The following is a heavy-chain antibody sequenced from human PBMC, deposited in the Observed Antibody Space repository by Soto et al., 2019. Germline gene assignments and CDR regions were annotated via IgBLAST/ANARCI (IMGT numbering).Heavy chain of an antibody. Sequence: SETLSLTCAVSGGSFSGYYWSWIRQPPGKGLEWIGEINHSGSTNYNPSLKSRVTISVDTSKNQFSLKLSSVTAAYTAVYYCARGETGLFGSFDIWGQGTMVTVSS. V-gene: IGHV4-34*01. D-gene: IGHD1-1*01. CDR2: INHSGST. J-gene: IGHJ3*02. CDR3: ARGETGLFGSFDI. CDR1: GGSFSGYY.